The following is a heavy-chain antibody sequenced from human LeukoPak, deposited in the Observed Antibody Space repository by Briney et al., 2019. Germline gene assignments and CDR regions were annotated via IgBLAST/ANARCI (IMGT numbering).Heavy chain of an antibody. CDR1: GFTFNGYS. CDR2: ISTSSSYI. CDR3: ARAEWLRFWGYDY. D-gene: IGHD5-12*01. V-gene: IGHV3-21*01. J-gene: IGHJ4*02. Sequence: PGGSLRLSCTASGFTFNGYSMNWVRQAPGKGLEWVSSISTSSSYIYYADSVKGRFTISRNNPKNSLYLQMNSLRAEDTAVYYCARAEWLRFWGYDYWGQGTLVTVSS.